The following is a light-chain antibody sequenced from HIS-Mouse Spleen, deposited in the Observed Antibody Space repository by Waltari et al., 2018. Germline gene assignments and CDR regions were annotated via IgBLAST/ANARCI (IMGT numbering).Light chain of an antibody. J-gene: IGKJ3*01. CDR2: WAS. CDR3: QQYYSTPPVT. V-gene: IGKV4-1*01. Sequence: DIVMTQSPDSLAVSLGERATINCKSSQSVLYSSNNKNYLAWYQQKPGQPPKPLIYWASTRESGVPDRCSGSGSGTDFTLPITSLQAEDVAVYYCQQYYSTPPVTFGPGTKVDIK. CDR1: QSVLYSSNNKNY.